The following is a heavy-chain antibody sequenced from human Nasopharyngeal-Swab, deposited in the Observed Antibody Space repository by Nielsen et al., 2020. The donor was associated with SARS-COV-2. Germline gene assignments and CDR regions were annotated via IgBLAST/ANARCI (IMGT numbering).Heavy chain of an antibody. J-gene: IGHJ4*02. V-gene: IGHV1-46*01. Sequence: WVRQAPGQGLEWMDIINPSGGSISGGTTIYAQKFRGRVTVTRDTSTSTVYMELSSLRSEDTAVYFCARVSPVRNYLDYWGQGTLVTVSS. CDR2: INPSGGSI. CDR3: ARVSPVRNYLDY.